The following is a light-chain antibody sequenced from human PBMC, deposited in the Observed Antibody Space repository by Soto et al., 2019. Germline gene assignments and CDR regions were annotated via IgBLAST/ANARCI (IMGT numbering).Light chain of an antibody. CDR3: QQYGSSPGFT. V-gene: IGKV3-20*01. CDR2: GAS. Sequence: EIVWTQSPGTLSLSPGERATLSCRASQSVSSSYLAWYQQTPGQAPRLLIYGASSRATGIPDRFSGSGSGTDFTLTISRLEPEDFAVYYCQQYGSSPGFTFGPGTKVDIK. CDR1: QSVSSSY. J-gene: IGKJ3*01.